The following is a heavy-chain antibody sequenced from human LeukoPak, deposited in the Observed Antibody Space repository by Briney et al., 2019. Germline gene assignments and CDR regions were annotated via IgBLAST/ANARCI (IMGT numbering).Heavy chain of an antibody. D-gene: IGHD1-1*01. V-gene: IGHV3-69-1*01. CDR3: AKDSPSRTATTEVPVDY. CDR1: GFTFRDYT. CDR2: ISSSSYI. J-gene: IGHJ4*02. Sequence: GGSLRLSCAASGFTFRDYTMNWVRQAPGKGLEWVSSISSSSYIYFANSVRGRFTISRDNAKNSLYLQMNSLRAEDTAVYYCAKDSPSRTATTEVPVDYWGQGTLVTVSS.